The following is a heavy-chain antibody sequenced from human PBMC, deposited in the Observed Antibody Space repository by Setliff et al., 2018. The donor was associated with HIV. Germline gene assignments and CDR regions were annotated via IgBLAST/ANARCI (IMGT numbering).Heavy chain of an antibody. CDR2: IYYSGTT. D-gene: IGHD3-10*01. J-gene: IGHJ4*02. CDR1: GGFISSTSYY. Sequence: SETLSLTCTVSGGFISSTSYYWGWIRQPPGKGLEWIGSIYYSGTTYYNPSLESRVTISIDTPTNQFSLRLNSVTAADTAVFYCARLGVRGVEFDSWGQGTLVTVSS. CDR3: ARLGVRGVEFDS. V-gene: IGHV4-39*01.